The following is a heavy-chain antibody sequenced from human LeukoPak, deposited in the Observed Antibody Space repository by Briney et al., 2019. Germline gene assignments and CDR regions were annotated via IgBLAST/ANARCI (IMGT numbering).Heavy chain of an antibody. Sequence: GSLRLSCAASGFILSGYWMSWVRRAPGKGLEWVANIKQDGDEKYYVDSVKGRFTISRDNAKNSAYLQINSLRVEDTAVYYCVAVSYLAFDIWGQGTMVTVSS. J-gene: IGHJ3*02. CDR2: IKQDGDEK. CDR3: VAVSYLAFDI. D-gene: IGHD2-21*01. CDR1: GFILSGYW. V-gene: IGHV3-7*01.